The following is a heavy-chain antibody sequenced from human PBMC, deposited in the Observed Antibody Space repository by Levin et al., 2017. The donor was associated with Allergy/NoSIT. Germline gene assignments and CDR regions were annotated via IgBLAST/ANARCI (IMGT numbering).Heavy chain of an antibody. D-gene: IGHD5-18*01. Sequence: GGSLRLSCAASGFTFSSYGMHWVRQAPGKGLEWVAVISYDGSNKYYADSVKGRFTISRDNSKNTLYLQMNSLRAEDTAVYYCAKVSGGDTAMVNNYWGQGTLVTVSS. CDR1: GFTFSSYG. J-gene: IGHJ4*02. CDR2: ISYDGSNK. V-gene: IGHV3-30*18. CDR3: AKVSGGDTAMVNNY.